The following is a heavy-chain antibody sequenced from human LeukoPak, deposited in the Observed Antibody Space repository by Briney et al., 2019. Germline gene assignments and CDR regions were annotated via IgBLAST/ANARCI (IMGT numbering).Heavy chain of an antibody. D-gene: IGHD3-22*01. J-gene: IGHJ4*02. CDR2: ISSSSSYI. Sequence: GGSLRLSCAASGFTFSSYSMNWVRQAPGKGLEWVSSISSSSSYIYYADSVKGRFTISRDNAKDSLYLQMNSLRAEDTAVYYCAGALPGYYDSSGYLDYWGQGTLVTVSS. V-gene: IGHV3-21*01. CDR3: AGALPGYYDSSGYLDY. CDR1: GFTFSSYS.